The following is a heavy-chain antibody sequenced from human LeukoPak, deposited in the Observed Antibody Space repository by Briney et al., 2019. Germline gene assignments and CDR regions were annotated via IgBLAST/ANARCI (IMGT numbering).Heavy chain of an antibody. CDR1: GYTLTGYY. Sequence: ASVKVSCKASGYTLTGYYMHWVRQAPGQGLEWMGWINPNSGGTNYAQKFQGRVTMTRDTSISTAYMELSRLRSDDTAVYYCAYDYYDSSSGDYWGQGTLVTVSS. V-gene: IGHV1-2*02. CDR3: AYDYYDSSSGDY. D-gene: IGHD3-22*01. J-gene: IGHJ4*02. CDR2: INPNSGGT.